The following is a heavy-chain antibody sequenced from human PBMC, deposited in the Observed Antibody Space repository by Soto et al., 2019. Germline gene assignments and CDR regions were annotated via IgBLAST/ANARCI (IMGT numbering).Heavy chain of an antibody. J-gene: IGHJ3*02. Sequence: SETLSLTCTVSGGPIGSGGYYWSWIRQHPGKGLEWIGYIYYSGNTYYNPSLKSRTTISLDTSKNQFSLKLSSVTAADTAVYYCATVGDYDWLHRKAFEIWGQGTMVTVSS. CDR1: GGPIGSGGYY. CDR2: IYYSGNT. D-gene: IGHD3-9*01. V-gene: IGHV4-31*03. CDR3: ATVGDYDWLHRKAFEI.